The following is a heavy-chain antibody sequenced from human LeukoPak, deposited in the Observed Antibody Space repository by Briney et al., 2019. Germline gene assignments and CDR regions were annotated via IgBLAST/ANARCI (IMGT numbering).Heavy chain of an antibody. CDR1: RFTFSSYS. CDR3: AELGITMIGGV. D-gene: IGHD3-10*02. V-gene: IGHV3-48*04. CDR2: ISSSGSTI. Sequence: HPGGSLRLSCAASRFTFSSYSMNWVRQAPGKGLEWVSSISSSGSTIYYADSVKGRFTISRDNAKNSLYLQMNSLRAEDTAVYYCAELGITMIGGVWGKGTTVTISS. J-gene: IGHJ6*04.